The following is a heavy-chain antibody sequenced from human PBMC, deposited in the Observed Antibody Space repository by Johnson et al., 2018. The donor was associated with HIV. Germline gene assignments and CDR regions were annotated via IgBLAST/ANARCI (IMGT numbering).Heavy chain of an antibody. CDR2: IKQDGSEK. CDR3: ARDRYCSGGSWYRRSRVDTFGI. Sequence: VQLVESGGGLVQPGGSLRLSCAASGFTFSSFWMTWVRQAPGKGLEWVANIKQDGSEKYYVDSVKGRFTISRDNSKNSLYLQVNSLRAEDTAVYSCARDRYCSGGSWYRRSRVDTFGIWGHGTMVNVS. J-gene: IGHJ3*02. D-gene: IGHD2-15*01. CDR1: GFTFSSFW. V-gene: IGHV3-7*01.